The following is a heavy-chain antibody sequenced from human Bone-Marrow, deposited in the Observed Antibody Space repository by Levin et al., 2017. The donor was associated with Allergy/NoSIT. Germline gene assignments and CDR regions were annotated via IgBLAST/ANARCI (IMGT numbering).Heavy chain of an antibody. D-gene: IGHD5-18*01. J-gene: IGHJ4*02. CDR3: VRDGYIFGGNSPHFDY. CDR1: GFTFSDYA. V-gene: IGHV3-48*01. CDR2: ISSSGGTI. Sequence: QSGGSLRLSCAASGFTFSDYAMNWVRQAPGKGLEWVSYISSSGGTIYYADSVKGRFTISRDSAQNSLSLQMDSLRTEDTALYYCVRDGYIFGGNSPHFDYWGQGTLVTVSS.